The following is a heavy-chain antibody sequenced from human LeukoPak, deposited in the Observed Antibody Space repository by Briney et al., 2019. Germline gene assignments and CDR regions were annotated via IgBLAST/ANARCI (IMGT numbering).Heavy chain of an antibody. Sequence: ASVKVSCKASGYTFTGYYMHWVRQAPGQGLEWMGWINPNSGGTNYAQKFQGRVTMTRDTSISIAYMELSRLRSDDTAVYYCARSPAWDSKHFDYWGQGTLVTVSS. D-gene: IGHD1-26*01. CDR2: INPNSGGT. J-gene: IGHJ4*02. CDR3: ARSPAWDSKHFDY. V-gene: IGHV1-2*02. CDR1: GYTFTGYY.